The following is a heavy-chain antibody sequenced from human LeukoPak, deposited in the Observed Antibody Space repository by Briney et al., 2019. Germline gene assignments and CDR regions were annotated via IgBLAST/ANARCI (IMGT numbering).Heavy chain of an antibody. V-gene: IGHV6-1*01. CDR3: ARITASGSHDY. CDR1: GDSVSSTSAA. Sequence: SQTPSLTCAISGDSVSSTSAAWHWIRQSPSRGLEWVGRTYYRSKWYYDYAMSVKGRVTINPDTSKNQFSLQLNSVTHDDTAMYYCARITASGSHDYWGQGTLVTVSP. J-gene: IGHJ4*02. CDR2: TYYRSKWYY. D-gene: IGHD6-25*01.